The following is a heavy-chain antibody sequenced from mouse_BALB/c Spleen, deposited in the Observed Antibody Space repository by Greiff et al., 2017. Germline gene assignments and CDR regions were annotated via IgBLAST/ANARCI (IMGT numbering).Heavy chain of an antibody. CDR3: ARGIYYDYFDD. Sequence: EVQLQQSGPELVKPGASVKIPCKASGYTFTDYNMDWVKQSHGKSLEWIGDINPNNGGTIYNQKFKGKATLTVDKSSSTAYMELRSLTSEDTAVYYCARGIYYDYFDDWGQGTTLTVSS. V-gene: IGHV1-18*01. D-gene: IGHD2-4*01. CDR2: INPNNGGT. CDR1: GYTFTDYN. J-gene: IGHJ2*01.